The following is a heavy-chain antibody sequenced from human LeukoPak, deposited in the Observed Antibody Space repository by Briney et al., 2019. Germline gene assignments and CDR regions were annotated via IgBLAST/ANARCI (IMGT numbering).Heavy chain of an antibody. J-gene: IGHJ5*02. CDR2: INHSGST. D-gene: IGHD3-3*01. CDR3: ARGNPGDEYYDFWSGYLNWFDP. CDR1: GGSFSGYY. Sequence: SETLSLTCAVYGGSFSGYYWSWIRQPPGKGLEWIGEINHSGSTNYKPSLKSRVTISVDTSKHQFSLKLSSVTAADTAVYYCARGNPGDEYYDFWSGYLNWFDPWGQGTLVTVSS. V-gene: IGHV4-34*01.